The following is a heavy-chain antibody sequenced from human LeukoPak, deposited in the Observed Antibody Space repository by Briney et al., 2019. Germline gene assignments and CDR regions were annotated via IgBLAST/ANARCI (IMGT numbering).Heavy chain of an antibody. CDR3: ARVPFTTGTTLSAFDI. V-gene: IGHV4-34*01. Sequence: SETLSLTCAVYGGSFSGYYWSWIRQPPGKGLEWIGEINHSGSTNYNPSHKSRVTISVDTSKNQFSLKLSSVTAADTAVYYCARVPFTTGTTLSAFDIWGQGTMVTVSS. CDR1: GGSFSGYY. D-gene: IGHD1-1*01. J-gene: IGHJ3*02. CDR2: INHSGST.